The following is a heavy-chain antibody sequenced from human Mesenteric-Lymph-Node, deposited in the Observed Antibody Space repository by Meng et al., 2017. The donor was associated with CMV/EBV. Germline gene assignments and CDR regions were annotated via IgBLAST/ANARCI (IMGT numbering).Heavy chain of an antibody. Sequence: SGGSIISGGYYWRLIRQHPGKGLEWIGYIYHGGSTYYSPSLRSRIIISVETSKNQFSLSLSSVTAADTAVYYCARVRGGGLTFYFDYWGQGTLVTVSS. CDR3: ARVRGGGLTFYFDY. CDR2: IYHGGST. V-gene: IGHV4-31*02. CDR1: GGSIISGGYY. D-gene: IGHD4-23*01. J-gene: IGHJ4*02.